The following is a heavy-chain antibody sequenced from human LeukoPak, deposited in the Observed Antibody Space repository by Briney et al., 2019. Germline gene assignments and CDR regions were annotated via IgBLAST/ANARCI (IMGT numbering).Heavy chain of an antibody. Sequence: SETLSLTCTVSGGSISSSSYYWGWIRQPPGKGLEWIGSIYYSGSTYYHPSLKSRVTISVDTSKNQFSLKLSSVTAADTAVYYCARANIVVVPAATHYYYYYMDVWGKGTTVTVSS. D-gene: IGHD2-2*01. CDR2: IYYSGST. V-gene: IGHV4-39*07. CDR1: GGSISSSSYY. J-gene: IGHJ6*03. CDR3: ARANIVVVPAATHYYYYYMDV.